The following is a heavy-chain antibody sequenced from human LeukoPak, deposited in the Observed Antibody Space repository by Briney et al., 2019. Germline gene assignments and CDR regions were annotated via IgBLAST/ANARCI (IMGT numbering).Heavy chain of an antibody. D-gene: IGHD4-17*01. J-gene: IGHJ4*02. Sequence: PSETLSLTCAVYGGSFSGYYWSWIRQPPGKGLEWIGSIYYSGSTYYNPSLKSRVTISVDTSKNQFSLKLSSVTAADTAVYYCARQSTVTSQANYWGQGTLVTVSS. V-gene: IGHV4-34*01. CDR1: GGSFSGYY. CDR2: IYYSGST. CDR3: ARQSTVTSQANY.